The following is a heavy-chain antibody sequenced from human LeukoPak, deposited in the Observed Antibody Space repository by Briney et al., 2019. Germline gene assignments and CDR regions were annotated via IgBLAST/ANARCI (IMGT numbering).Heavy chain of an antibody. CDR1: GGSINPYF. CDR3: ARAEKPNWGNYYYYCMDV. V-gene: IGHV4-59*01. Sequence: SETLSLTCTVSGGSINPYFWNWIRQPPGKGLEWIGYIYYSGNTNYNPSLRSRVTISLDTSKNHFSLKLSSVTAADTAVYYCARAEKPNWGNYYYYCMDVWGKGTTVTVSS. J-gene: IGHJ6*03. CDR2: IYYSGNT. D-gene: IGHD7-27*01.